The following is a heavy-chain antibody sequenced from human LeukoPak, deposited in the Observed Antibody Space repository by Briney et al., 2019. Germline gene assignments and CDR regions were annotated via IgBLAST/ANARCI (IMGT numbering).Heavy chain of an antibody. Sequence: PSETLSLTCTVSGGSISSNNFYWAWIRQPPGKGLEWIGSISHSGSTYYYPSLKSRVTISVDTSKNQFSLKLTSVTAADTALYHCASQTGVITKGFDYWGQGTLVTGSS. CDR1: GGSISSNNFY. D-gene: IGHD3-16*01. V-gene: IGHV4-39*01. CDR2: ISHSGST. CDR3: ASQTGVITKGFDY. J-gene: IGHJ4*02.